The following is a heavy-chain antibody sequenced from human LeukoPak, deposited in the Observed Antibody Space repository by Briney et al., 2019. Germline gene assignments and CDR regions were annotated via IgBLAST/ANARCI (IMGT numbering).Heavy chain of an antibody. D-gene: IGHD2-2*01. CDR2: IYYSGST. Sequence: SETLSLTCTVSGGSISSYYWSWIRQPPGKGLEWIGYIYYSGSTNYNPSLKSRVTISVDTSKNQFSLKLSSVTAADTAVYYCARERGYCSSTSCYGQFDYWGQGTLVTVSS. CDR1: GGSISSYY. V-gene: IGHV4-59*01. CDR3: ARERGYCSSTSCYGQFDY. J-gene: IGHJ4*02.